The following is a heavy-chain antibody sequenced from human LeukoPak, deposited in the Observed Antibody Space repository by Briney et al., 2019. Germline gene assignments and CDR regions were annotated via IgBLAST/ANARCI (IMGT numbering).Heavy chain of an antibody. J-gene: IGHJ4*02. CDR3: ARASDLDSFDY. Sequence: GASVKVSRKTSGYTFTTYGISWVRQAPGQGLEWMGWINAYKGNTIYAQKLQGRVTMTTDTSASTAYMELRSLRSDDTAVYYCARASDLDSFDYWGQGTLVTVSS. V-gene: IGHV1-18*01. CDR2: INAYKGNT. CDR1: GYTFTTYG.